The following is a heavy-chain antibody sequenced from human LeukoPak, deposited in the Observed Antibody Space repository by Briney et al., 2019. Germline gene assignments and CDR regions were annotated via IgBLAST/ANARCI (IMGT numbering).Heavy chain of an antibody. CDR3: ARVEYYYDSSGYYIDY. V-gene: IGHV3-48*03. CDR2: ISSSGSTI. J-gene: IGHJ4*02. D-gene: IGHD3-22*01. Sequence: PGGSLRLSCAASGFTFSSYEMNWVRQAPGKGLEWVSYISSSGSTIYYADSVKGRFTISRGNAKNSLYLQMNSLRAEDTAVYYCARVEYYYDSSGYYIDYWGQGTLVTVSS. CDR1: GFTFSSYE.